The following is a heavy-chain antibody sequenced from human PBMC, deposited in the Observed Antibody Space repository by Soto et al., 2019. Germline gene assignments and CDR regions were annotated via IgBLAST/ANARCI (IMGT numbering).Heavy chain of an antibody. CDR3: AREGNSSSWYSLDY. D-gene: IGHD6-13*01. J-gene: IGHJ4*02. CDR2: IWYDGSNK. CDR1: GFTFRSYG. Sequence: TGRSLRLSCAASGFTFRSYGMHWVRQATGKGLEWVAVIWYDGSNKYYADSVKGRFTISRDNSKNTLYLQMNSLRAEDTAVYYCAREGNSSSWYSLDYWGQGTLDTVSS. V-gene: IGHV3-33*01.